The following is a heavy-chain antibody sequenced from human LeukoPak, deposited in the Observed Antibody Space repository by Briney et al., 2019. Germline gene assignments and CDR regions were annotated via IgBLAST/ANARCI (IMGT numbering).Heavy chain of an antibody. CDR3: ARDDPRSAFDI. Sequence: GGSLRLSCAASGFTFSSYSMNWVRQAPGKGLEWVSSISSSSSSYIYYADSVKGRFTISRDNAKNSLYLQMNSLRAEDTAVYYCARDDPRSAFDIWGQGTMVTVSS. CDR2: ISSSSSSYI. J-gene: IGHJ3*02. CDR1: GFTFSSYS. V-gene: IGHV3-21*01.